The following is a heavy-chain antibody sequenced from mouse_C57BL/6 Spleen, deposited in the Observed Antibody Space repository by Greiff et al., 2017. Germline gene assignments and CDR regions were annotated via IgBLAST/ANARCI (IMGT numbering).Heavy chain of an antibody. D-gene: IGHD6-1*01. CDR2: INPNNGGT. V-gene: IGHV1-18*01. J-gene: IGHJ3*01. CDR1: GYTFTDYN. CDR3: SRDGATGFAY. Sequence: VQLQQSGPELVKPGASVKIPCKASGYTFTDYNMDWVKQSHGKSLEWIGDINPNNGGTIYNQKFKGKATLTVDKSSSTAYMELSSLTSEDTAVYYCSRDGATGFAYWGQGTLVTVSA.